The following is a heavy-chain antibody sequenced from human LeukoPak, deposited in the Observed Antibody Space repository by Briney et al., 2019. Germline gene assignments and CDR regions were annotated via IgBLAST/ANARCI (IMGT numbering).Heavy chain of an antibody. D-gene: IGHD6-19*01. V-gene: IGHV1-2*02. CDR3: ARDRDSSGWSYGDYFFYGLDV. J-gene: IGHJ6*02. CDR2: ITPNSGGA. CDR1: GYTFTYFF. Sequence: SVNVSCKASGYTFTYFFMPWVRQAPGQGIEWMGWITPNSGGANYAQKFQGSVTMTRDTSITTAYMELSGLRSGDTAVYYCARDRDSSGWSYGDYFFYGLDVWGQGTTVTVSS.